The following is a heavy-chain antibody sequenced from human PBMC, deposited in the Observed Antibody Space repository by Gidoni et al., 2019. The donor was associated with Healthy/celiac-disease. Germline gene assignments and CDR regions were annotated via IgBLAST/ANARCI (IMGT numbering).Heavy chain of an antibody. CDR1: GFPFSSYA. CDR3: AKDTLYDILTGYYWVTSGYFDY. V-gene: IGHV3-23*01. Sequence: EVQLLESGGGLVQPGGSLRLSCAASGFPFSSYAMRWVRQAPGKGLEWVSAISGSGGSTYYADSVKGRFTISRDNSKNTLYLQMNSLRAEDTAVYYCAKDTLYDILTGYYWVTSGYFDYWGQGTLVTVSS. J-gene: IGHJ4*02. CDR2: ISGSGGST. D-gene: IGHD3-9*01.